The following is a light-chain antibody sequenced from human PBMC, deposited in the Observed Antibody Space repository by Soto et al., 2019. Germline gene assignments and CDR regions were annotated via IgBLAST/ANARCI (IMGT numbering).Light chain of an antibody. Sequence: EIVLTQSPATLSLSPGERATLSCRASQSIGTYLAWYQQKPGQAPRLLIFDASNRAAGIPAKFSASGSGTDFTLTISSLEPEDFAIYYCQQRSNWPTFGQGTRLENK. J-gene: IGKJ5*01. V-gene: IGKV3-11*01. CDR3: QQRSNWPT. CDR1: QSIGTY. CDR2: DAS.